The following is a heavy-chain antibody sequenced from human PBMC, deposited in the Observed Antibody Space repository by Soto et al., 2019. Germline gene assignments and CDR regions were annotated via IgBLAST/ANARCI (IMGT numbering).Heavy chain of an antibody. CDR1: GFTFSSYW. V-gene: IGHV3-23*01. CDR2: ISDSGSKK. D-gene: IGHD1-1*01. CDR3: AKKVNVPYMDV. Sequence: GGSLRLSCAASGFTFSSYWMSWVRQAPGKGLEWVSDISDSGSKKYYADSVKGRFTISRDNSKNTLYLQMNSLRAEDTAVYYCAKKVNVPYMDVWGKGTTVTVSS. J-gene: IGHJ6*03.